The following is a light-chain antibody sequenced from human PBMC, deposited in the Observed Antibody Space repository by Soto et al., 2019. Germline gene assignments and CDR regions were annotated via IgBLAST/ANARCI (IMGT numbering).Light chain of an antibody. CDR1: QSVSSN. V-gene: IGKV3-15*01. CDR2: GAS. J-gene: IGKJ1*01. CDR3: QHYDNWPT. Sequence: EIVMTQSPATLSVSPGERATLFCRASQSVSSNLAWYQQRPGQAPRLLIYGASTRATGIPARFSGRGSGTEFTLTISSLQSEDSAVYYCQHYDNWPTFGQGTKVEIK.